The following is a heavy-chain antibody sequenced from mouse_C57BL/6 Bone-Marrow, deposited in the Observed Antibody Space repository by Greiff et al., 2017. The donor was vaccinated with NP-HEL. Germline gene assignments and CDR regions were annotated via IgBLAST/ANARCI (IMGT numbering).Heavy chain of an antibody. V-gene: IGHV5-17*01. CDR1: GFTFSDYG. D-gene: IGHD4-1*01. CDR3: ARELGQDYFDY. Sequence: EVKLMESGGGLVKPGGSLKLSCAASGFTFSDYGMHWVRQAPEKGLEWVAYSSSGSSTIYYADTVKGRFTISRDNAKNTLFLQMTLLRSEDTAMYYCARELGQDYFDYWGQGTTLTVSA. J-gene: IGHJ2*01. CDR2: SSSGSSTI.